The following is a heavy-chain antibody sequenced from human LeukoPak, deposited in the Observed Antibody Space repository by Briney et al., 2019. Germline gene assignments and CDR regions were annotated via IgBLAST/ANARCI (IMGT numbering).Heavy chain of an antibody. CDR1: GGSFSGYY. CDR2: INHSGST. Sequence: SETLSLTCAVYGGSFSGYYWSWIRQPPGKGLEWIGEINHSGSTNYNPSLKSRVTISVDTSKNQFSLKLSSVTAADTAVYYCARVEVVVVAANYYFDYWAREPWSPSPQ. J-gene: IGHJ4*02. V-gene: IGHV4-34*01. D-gene: IGHD2-15*01. CDR3: ARVEVVVVAANYYFDY.